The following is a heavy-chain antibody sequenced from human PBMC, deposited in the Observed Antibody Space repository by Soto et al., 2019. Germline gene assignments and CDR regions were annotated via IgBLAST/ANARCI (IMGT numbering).Heavy chain of an antibody. Sequence: QVQLVESGGGVVQPGGSLRLSCTASGFTFTTFGIHWVRQAPGKGLEWVALISYDGHNKYYSDSVKGRFTISRDNYKNTLSLPMNSRRAEDTAVYYCAKDLQAYGDYNYYYYGMDVWGQGTTVSVSS. J-gene: IGHJ6*02. V-gene: IGHV3-30*18. CDR1: GFTFTTFG. CDR2: ISYDGHNK. D-gene: IGHD4-17*01. CDR3: AKDLQAYGDYNYYYYGMDV.